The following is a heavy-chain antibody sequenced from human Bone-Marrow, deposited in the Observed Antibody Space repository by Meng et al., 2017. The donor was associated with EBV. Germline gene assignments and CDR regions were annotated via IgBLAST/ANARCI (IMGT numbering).Heavy chain of an antibody. V-gene: IGHV4-30-4*01. CDR1: GGSISSGGYH. Sequence: QVQLTESGPGLVKPSQTLSLNCAVSGGSISSGGYHWSWIRQPPGKGLEWIGYIDYSGSTYHNPSLKSRVTTSVDASNNQFSLKLSSVTAADTAVYYCATYEMGGAGKGYWGQGTLVTVSS. D-gene: IGHD6-19*01. CDR2: IDYSGST. J-gene: IGHJ4*02. CDR3: ATYEMGGAGKGY.